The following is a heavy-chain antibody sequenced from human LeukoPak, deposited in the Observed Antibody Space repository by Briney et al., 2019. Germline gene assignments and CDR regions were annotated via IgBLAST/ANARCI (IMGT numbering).Heavy chain of an antibody. Sequence: SETLSLTCTVSGGSISSYYWSWIRQPPGKGLEWIGYIYYSGSTNYNPSLKSRVTISVDTSKNQFSLKLSSVTAADTAVYYCARLVYGSGSYLYYFDYWGLGTLVTVSS. CDR1: GGSISSYY. J-gene: IGHJ4*02. V-gene: IGHV4-59*08. CDR3: ARLVYGSGSYLYYFDY. CDR2: IYYSGST. D-gene: IGHD3-10*01.